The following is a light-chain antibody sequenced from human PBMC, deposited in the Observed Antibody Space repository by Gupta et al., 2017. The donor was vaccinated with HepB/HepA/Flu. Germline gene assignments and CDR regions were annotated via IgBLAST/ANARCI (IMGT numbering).Light chain of an antibody. CDR3: QQDNDWPIS. J-gene: IGKJ4*01. CDR2: VAS. CDR1: QNVRRN. V-gene: IGKV3-15*01. Sequence: EIVLTQSPGTLSLSPGERATLSCRASQNVRRNLAWYQQKPGQPPRLLMYVASTRASTVPARFSGNGSGTDFTLTISSRQSEDFGVYFCQQDNDWPISFGGGTKVEIE.